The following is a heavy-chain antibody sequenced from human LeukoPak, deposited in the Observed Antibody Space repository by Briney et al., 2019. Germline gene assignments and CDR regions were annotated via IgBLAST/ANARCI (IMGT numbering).Heavy chain of an antibody. J-gene: IGHJ4*02. Sequence: PGGSLRLSCAASGFTFSSYGMHWVRQAPGKGLEWVATLSYDGSSKYYADAVKGRSTISRDTSKNTLYLQMNSLTAEDTAMYYCAKDHSGSFYYLDYWGQGTLVTVSS. CDR2: LSYDGSSK. V-gene: IGHV3-30*18. CDR3: AKDHSGSFYYLDY. D-gene: IGHD1-26*01. CDR1: GFTFSSYG.